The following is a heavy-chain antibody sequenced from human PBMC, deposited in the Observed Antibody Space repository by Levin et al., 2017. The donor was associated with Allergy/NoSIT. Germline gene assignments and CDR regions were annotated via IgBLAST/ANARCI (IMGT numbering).Heavy chain of an antibody. CDR1: GFTFSSYA. CDR3: ARGPSITMIDSWYFDL. Sequence: GGSLRLSCAASGFTFSSYAMHWVRQAPGKGLEWVAVISYDGSNKYYADSVKGRFTISRDNSKNTLYLQMNSLRAEDTAVYYCARGPSITMIDSWYFDLWGRGTLVTVSS. J-gene: IGHJ2*01. D-gene: IGHD3-22*01. CDR2: ISYDGSNK. V-gene: IGHV3-30-3*01.